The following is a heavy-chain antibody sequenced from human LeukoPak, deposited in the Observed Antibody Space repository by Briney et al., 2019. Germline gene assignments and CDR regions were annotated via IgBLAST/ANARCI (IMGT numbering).Heavy chain of an antibody. V-gene: IGHV1-2*02. J-gene: IGHJ5*02. CDR1: GYTFTGYY. CDR2: INPNSGGT. Sequence: SVKVSCKASGYTFTGYYMHWVRQAPGQGLEWMGWINPNSGGTNYAQKFQGRVTMTRDTSISTAYMELSRLRSDDTAVYYCTIAVAASYNWFDPWGQGTLVTVSS. D-gene: IGHD6-19*01. CDR3: TIAVAASYNWFDP.